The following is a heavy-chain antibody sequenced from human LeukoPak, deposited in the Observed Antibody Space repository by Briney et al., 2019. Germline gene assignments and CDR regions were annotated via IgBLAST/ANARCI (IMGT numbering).Heavy chain of an antibody. Sequence: PSGTLSLTCAVSGGSISSSNWWSWVRQPPGKGLEWIGEIYHSGSTNYNPSLKSRVTISADKSKNQFSLKLSSVTAADTAVYYCARADYGDPNWENWGQGTLVTVSS. CDR2: IYHSGST. CDR3: ARADYGDPNWEN. J-gene: IGHJ4*02. CDR1: GGSISSSNW. V-gene: IGHV4-4*02. D-gene: IGHD4-17*01.